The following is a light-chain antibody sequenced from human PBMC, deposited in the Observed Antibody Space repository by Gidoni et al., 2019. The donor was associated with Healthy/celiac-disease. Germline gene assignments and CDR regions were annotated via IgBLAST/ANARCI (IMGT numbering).Light chain of an antibody. CDR3: QAWDSSPVV. V-gene: IGLV3-1*01. J-gene: IGLJ2*01. CDR2: QDS. Sequence: SYELTQPPSVSVPPGQTASITCAGDKLGYKYACWYQQRPGQSPVLVIYQDSKRPSGIPERFSGSHSGNTATLTISGTQAMDVADYYCQAWDSSPVVFGGGTKLTVL. CDR1: KLGYKY.